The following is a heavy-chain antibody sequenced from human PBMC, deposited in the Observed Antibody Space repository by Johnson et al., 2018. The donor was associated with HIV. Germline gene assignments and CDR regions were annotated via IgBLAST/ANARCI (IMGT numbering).Heavy chain of an antibody. CDR3: AREGTLGAFDI. Sequence: QVQLVESGGDVVQPGKSLRLSCAASGFTFSSYGMHWVRQAPGKGLEWVAVITYDGRNKYYADSVKGRFTISRDNSKNTLYLQMNSLRAEDTAVYYCAREGTLGAFDIWGQGTMVTVSS. V-gene: IGHV3-30*03. CDR1: GFTFSSYG. J-gene: IGHJ3*02. D-gene: IGHD1-1*01. CDR2: ITYDGRNK.